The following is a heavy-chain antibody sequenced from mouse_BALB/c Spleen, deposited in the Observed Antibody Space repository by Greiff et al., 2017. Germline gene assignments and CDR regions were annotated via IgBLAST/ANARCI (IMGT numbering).Heavy chain of an antibody. Sequence: VKLQESGAELMKPGASVKISCKATGYTFSSYWIEWVKQRPGHGLEWIGEILPGSGSTNYNEKFKGKATFTADTSSNTAYMQLSSLTSEDSAVYYCATPYDYDGSWFAYWGQGTLVTVSA. CDR2: ILPGSGST. D-gene: IGHD2-4*01. CDR3: ATPYDYDGSWFAY. CDR1: GYTFSSYW. J-gene: IGHJ3*01. V-gene: IGHV1-9*01.